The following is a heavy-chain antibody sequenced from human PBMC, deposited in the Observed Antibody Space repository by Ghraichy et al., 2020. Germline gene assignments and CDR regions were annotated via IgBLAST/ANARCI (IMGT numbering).Heavy chain of an antibody. CDR2: IYSGGST. Sequence: GCSVGGNYVSWGRQAPGRGLEWVSVIYSGGSTYYTDAVKGRFTISRDNSKNTLYLHMNSLRAEDTAVYYCARGSGGYQFDYWGQGTLVTVSS. CDR3: ARGSGGYQFDY. J-gene: IGHJ4*02. D-gene: IGHD3-22*01. V-gene: IGHV3-53*01. CDR1: GCSVGGNY.